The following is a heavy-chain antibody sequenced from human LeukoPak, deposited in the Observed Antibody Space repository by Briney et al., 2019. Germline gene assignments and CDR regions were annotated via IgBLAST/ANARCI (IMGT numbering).Heavy chain of an antibody. V-gene: IGHV1-69*13. CDR3: ARVWS. CDR1: GGTFISYA. Sequence: ASVKVSCKASGGTFISYAISWVRQAPGQGLEWMXXXIXXXXXAXXXXXFXXXXXXXADESTSTAYMELSSLRSEDTAVYYCARVWSWGQGTLVTVSS. J-gene: IGHJ5*02. D-gene: IGHD2-21*01. CDR2: XIXXXXXA.